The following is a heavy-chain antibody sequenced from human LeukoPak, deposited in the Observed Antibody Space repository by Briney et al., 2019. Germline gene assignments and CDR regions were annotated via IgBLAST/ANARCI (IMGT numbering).Heavy chain of an antibody. CDR3: ARVSRSTSCYRD. Sequence: SGGSLRLSCAASGFTFSGYWMHWVRQGPGKGLVWVSRINTDGSSASYADSVKGRFTISRDNAKNTLYLQMNSLRAEDTAVYYCARVSRSTSCYRDWGQGTLVTVSS. V-gene: IGHV3-74*01. D-gene: IGHD2-2*01. J-gene: IGHJ4*02. CDR2: INTDGSSA. CDR1: GFTFSGYW.